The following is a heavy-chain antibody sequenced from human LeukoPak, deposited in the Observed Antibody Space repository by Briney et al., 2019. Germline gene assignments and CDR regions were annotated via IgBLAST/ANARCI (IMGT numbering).Heavy chain of an antibody. CDR2: IWYDGSIK. CDR1: GFTFSSHG. Sequence: PGGSLRLSCAASGFTFSSHGMHWVRQAPGKGLEWVAVIWYDGSIKYYAESVKGRFTISRDNSKNTLSLQMNTLRAEDTAVYYCAKAWWSTSSGGDSFGIWGQGTMVTVSS. CDR3: AKAWWSTSSGGDSFGI. J-gene: IGHJ3*02. D-gene: IGHD6-6*01. V-gene: IGHV3-33*06.